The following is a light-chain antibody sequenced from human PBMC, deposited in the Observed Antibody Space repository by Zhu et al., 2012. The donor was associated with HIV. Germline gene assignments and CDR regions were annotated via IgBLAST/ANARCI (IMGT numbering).Light chain of an antibody. CDR1: ESVISY. J-gene: IGKJ1*01. V-gene: IGKV3-15*01. CDR3: QQYYRWPRT. CDR2: GAS. Sequence: VIMTQSPATLSVSAGERASESVISYLAWYQQKAGQAPRLLIYGASTRTTGVPPRFSGSGSGTEFTLTITSMESEDFAVYYCQQYYRWPRTFGQGTELEVK.